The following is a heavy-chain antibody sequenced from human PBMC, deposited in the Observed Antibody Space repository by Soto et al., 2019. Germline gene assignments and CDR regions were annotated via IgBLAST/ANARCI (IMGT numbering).Heavy chain of an antibody. CDR1: GVSISSGNW. Sequence: WETLSLTCAVSGVSISSGNWWTWVRQSPQRGLEYIGEIFHDGTANYYPSFERRVAISVDTSKNQFSLKLTSVTAADTAIYFCARLVYDTRLNYMYFDFGAREPWSPSPQ. D-gene: IGHD3-10*01. CDR2: IFHDGTA. J-gene: IGHJ4*02. CDR3: ARLVYDTRLNYMYFD. V-gene: IGHV4-4*02.